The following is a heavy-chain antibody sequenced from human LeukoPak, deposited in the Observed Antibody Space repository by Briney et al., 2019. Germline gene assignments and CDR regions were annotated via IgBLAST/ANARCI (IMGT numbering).Heavy chain of an antibody. CDR2: INHSGST. D-gene: IGHD4-17*01. CDR3: ARGGLYGACLNV. Sequence: SETLSLTCTVSGGSISSSSYYWSWIRQPPGKGLEWIGEINHSGSTNYNPSLKSRVTISVDTSKNQFSLKLSSVTAADTAVYYCARGGLYGACLNVWGQGTTVTVSS. CDR1: GGSISSSSYY. V-gene: IGHV4-39*07. J-gene: IGHJ6*02.